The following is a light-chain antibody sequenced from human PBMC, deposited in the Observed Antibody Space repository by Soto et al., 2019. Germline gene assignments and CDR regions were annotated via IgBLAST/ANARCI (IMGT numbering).Light chain of an antibody. CDR3: QQRSTWPHT. V-gene: IGKV3-11*01. CDR2: DAS. J-gene: IGKJ3*01. CDR1: QSVNTY. Sequence: DIVLTQSPATLSLSPGEGATLSCRASQSVNTYLAWYQQKTGQAPRLLIYDASNRATGIPARFSGTGSGTDFTHAISSLEPEDFAVSYCQQRSTWPHTFGPGTKVEI.